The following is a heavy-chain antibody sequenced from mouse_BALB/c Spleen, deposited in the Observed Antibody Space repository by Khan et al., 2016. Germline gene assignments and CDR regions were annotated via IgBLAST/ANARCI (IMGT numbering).Heavy chain of an antibody. Sequence: QVQLQQPGAELARPGASVKLSCKASGYTFTSYWMQWVKQRPGQGLEWIGAIYPGDDDTRNTQKFLGKATLTADKSSSTAYMQLSSLASEDSAVYYGARSGGNYYFDYWGQGTTLTVSS. CDR2: IYPGDDDT. J-gene: IGHJ2*01. V-gene: IGHV1-87*01. CDR3: ARSGGNYYFDY. CDR1: GYTFTSYW. D-gene: IGHD2-1*01.